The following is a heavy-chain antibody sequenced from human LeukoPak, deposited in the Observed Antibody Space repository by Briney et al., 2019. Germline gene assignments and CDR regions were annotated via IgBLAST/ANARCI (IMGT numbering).Heavy chain of an antibody. Sequence: SSETLSLTCAVYGGSFSGYYWSWIRQPPGKGLEWIGEINHSGSTNYNPSLKSRVTISVDTSKNQFSLKLSSVTAADTAVYYCARAPGYDYVWGSYRPSDYWGQGTLVTVSS. CDR3: ARAPGYDYVWGSYRPSDY. CDR2: INHSGST. V-gene: IGHV4-34*01. J-gene: IGHJ4*02. CDR1: GGSFSGYY. D-gene: IGHD3-16*02.